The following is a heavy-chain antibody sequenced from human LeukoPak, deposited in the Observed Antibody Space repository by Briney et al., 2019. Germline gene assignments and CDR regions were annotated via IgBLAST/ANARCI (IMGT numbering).Heavy chain of an antibody. V-gene: IGHV4-59*08. CDR3: ARLRVDTAMVWYFDS. D-gene: IGHD5-18*01. J-gene: IGHJ4*02. CDR2: IYYSGST. Sequence: SETPSLTCGVSGASTSSYYWSWIRQPPGKGLEWIGYIYYSGSTNYNPSLKSRVTISVDTSKNQFSLKLSSVTAADTAVYYCARLRVDTAMVWYFDSWGQGSLVTVSS. CDR1: GASTSSYY.